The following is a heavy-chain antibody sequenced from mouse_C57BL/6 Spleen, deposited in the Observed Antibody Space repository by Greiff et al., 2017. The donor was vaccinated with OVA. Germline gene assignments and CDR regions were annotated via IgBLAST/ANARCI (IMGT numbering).Heavy chain of an antibody. V-gene: IGHV1-66*01. J-gene: IGHJ2*01. CDR2: IYPGSGNT. CDR3: AKSYYSNYVDY. Sequence: QVQLQQSGPELVKPGASVKISCKASGYSFTSYYIHWVKQRPGQGLEWIGWIYPGSGNTKYNEKFKGKATLTADTSSSTAYMQLSSLTSEDSAVYYCAKSYYSNYVDYWGQGTTLTVSS. CDR1: GYSFTSYY. D-gene: IGHD2-5*01.